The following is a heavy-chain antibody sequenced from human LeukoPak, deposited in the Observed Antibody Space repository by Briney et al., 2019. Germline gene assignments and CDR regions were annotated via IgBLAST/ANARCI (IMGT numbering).Heavy chain of an antibody. D-gene: IGHD5/OR15-5a*01. CDR3: ARHLAGDSLYRHFDY. V-gene: IGHV3-7*04. Sequence: GGSLRLSCTASAITFSKSWMSWVRRAPGKGLEWVANIKQDGSDTKYVDSVKGRFTISRDNAKNSLFLQMNSLRGEDTAIYYCARHLAGDSLYRHFDYWGQGTLVTVSS. CDR1: AITFSKSW. J-gene: IGHJ4*02. CDR2: IKQDGSDT.